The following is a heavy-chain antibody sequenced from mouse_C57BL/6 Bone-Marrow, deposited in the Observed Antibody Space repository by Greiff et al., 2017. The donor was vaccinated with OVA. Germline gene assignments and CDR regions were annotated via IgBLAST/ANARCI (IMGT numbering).Heavy chain of an antibody. CDR2: IDPENGDT. V-gene: IGHV14-4*01. J-gene: IGHJ4*01. D-gene: IGHD4-1*01. CDR3: TREGTGTDAMDY. CDR1: GFNIKDDY. Sequence: EVQRVESGAELVRPGASVKLSCTASGFNIKDDYMHWVKQRPEQGLEWIGWIDPENGDTEYASKFQGKATITADTSSNTAYLQLSSLTSEDTAVYYCTREGTGTDAMDYWGQGTSVTVSS.